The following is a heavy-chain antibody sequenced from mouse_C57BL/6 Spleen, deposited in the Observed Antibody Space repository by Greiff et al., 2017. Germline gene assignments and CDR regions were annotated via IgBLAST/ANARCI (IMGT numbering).Heavy chain of an antibody. CDR2: ISSGSSTI. J-gene: IGHJ4*01. CDR1: GFTFSDYG. CDR3: ARGGYYAMDY. V-gene: IGHV5-17*01. Sequence: DVKLVESGGGLVKPGGSLKLSCAASGFTFSDYGMHWVRQAPEKGLEWVAYISSGSSTIYYADTVKGRFTLSRDNAKNTLFLQMTSLRSEDTAMYYCARGGYYAMDYWGQGTSVTVSS.